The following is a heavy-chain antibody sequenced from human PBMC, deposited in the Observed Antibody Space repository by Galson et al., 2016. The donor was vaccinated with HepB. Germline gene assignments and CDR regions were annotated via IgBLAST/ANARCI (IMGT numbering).Heavy chain of an antibody. CDR1: GDSISSSSYY. CDR3: VRRSEALGRGLSEMDV. J-gene: IGHJ6*02. Sequence: SETLSLTCIVSGDSISSSSYYWGWIRQSPGKGLEWIGSIYNSGTTKYNPSLQSRVTISVDTSRTQFSLKLKSATAADTALYYCVRRSEALGRGLSEMDVWGQGTTVIVSS. D-gene: IGHD3-10*01. CDR2: IYNSGTT. V-gene: IGHV4-39*01.